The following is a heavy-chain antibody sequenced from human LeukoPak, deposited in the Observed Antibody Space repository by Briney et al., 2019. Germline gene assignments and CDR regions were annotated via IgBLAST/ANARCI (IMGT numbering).Heavy chain of an antibody. V-gene: IGHV2-70*11. CDR3: ARIPGRWLQLDY. CDR2: IDWDDDK. D-gene: IGHD5-24*01. J-gene: IGHJ4*02. CDR1: GFSLSTSGMC. Sequence: SDPALVKPTQTLTLTCTFSGFSLSTSGMCVSWIRQPPGKALEWLARIDWDDDKYYSTSLKTRLTISKDTSKNQVVLTMTNMDPVDTATYYCARIPGRWLQLDYWGQGTLVTVSS.